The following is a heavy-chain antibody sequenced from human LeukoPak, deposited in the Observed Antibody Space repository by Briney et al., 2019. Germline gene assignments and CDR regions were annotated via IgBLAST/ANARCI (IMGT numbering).Heavy chain of an antibody. J-gene: IGHJ4*02. V-gene: IGHV3-48*02. CDR3: ASRDYFDY. Sequence: PGGSLRLSCAVSGFTFSTKSMNWVRQAPGKGLEWVSYITADSGTTYSADSVKGRFTISRDNAKNSLYLQMNSLRDENTAVYYCASRDYFDYWGQGTLVTVSS. CDR1: GFTFSTKS. CDR2: ITADSGTT.